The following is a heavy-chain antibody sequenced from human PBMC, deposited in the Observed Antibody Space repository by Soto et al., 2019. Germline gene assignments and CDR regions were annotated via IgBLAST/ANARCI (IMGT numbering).Heavy chain of an antibody. V-gene: IGHV4-34*01. CDR1: GGSFSGYY. Sequence: PSETLSLTCAVYGGSFSGYYWSWIRQPPGKGLEWIGEINHSGSTNYNPSLKSRVTISVDTSKNQFSLKLSSVTAADTAVYYCARAFPYYDILTGYPRGPFAPWGQGTLVTVSS. J-gene: IGHJ5*02. CDR2: INHSGST. CDR3: ARAFPYYDILTGYPRGPFAP. D-gene: IGHD3-9*01.